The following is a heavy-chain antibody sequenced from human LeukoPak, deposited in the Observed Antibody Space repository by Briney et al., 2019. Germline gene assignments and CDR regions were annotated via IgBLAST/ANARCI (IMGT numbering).Heavy chain of an antibody. CDR3: AKTYYYDGSGYSKPYYYYDMDV. Sequence: GGSLRLSCAASGFTFSSYGMHWVRQAPGKGLEWVAVISSDGNNKYYAESVKGRFTISRDNSKNTLHLQMNSLRAEDTAEYYCAKTYYYDGSGYSKPYYYYDMDVWGQGTTVTVSS. CDR1: GFTFSSYG. V-gene: IGHV3-30*18. CDR2: ISSDGNNK. J-gene: IGHJ6*02. D-gene: IGHD3-22*01.